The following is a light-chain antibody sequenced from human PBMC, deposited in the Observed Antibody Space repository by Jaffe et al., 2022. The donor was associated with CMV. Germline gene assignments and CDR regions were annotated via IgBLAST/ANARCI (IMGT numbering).Light chain of an antibody. Sequence: EVVVTQSPATLSVSPGETATLSCRTSHTPRTHLAWYQHKAGQAPRLLIFGTSTRATGIPDRFSGSGSGTEFTLTISSLQTEDLAVYYCQHYDGWPPITFGQGTRLDFK. CDR1: HTPRTH. CDR2: GTS. V-gene: IGKV3-15*01. J-gene: IGKJ5*01. CDR3: QHYDGWPPIT.